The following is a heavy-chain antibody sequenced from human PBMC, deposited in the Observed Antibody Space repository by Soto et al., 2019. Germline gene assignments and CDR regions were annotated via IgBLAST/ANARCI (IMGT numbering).Heavy chain of an antibody. V-gene: IGHV4-59*01. CDR3: ARVGGINWFDP. CDR2: IYYNGIT. Sequence: PSETLSLTCTVSGGSISGYYWSWIRQAPGKGLEWVAYIYYNGITNYNPSLKSRVTISLDTSKSQFSLRLSSVTAADTAVYYCARVGGINWFDPWGQGTLVTVSS. D-gene: IGHD1-20*01. J-gene: IGHJ5*02. CDR1: GGSISGYY.